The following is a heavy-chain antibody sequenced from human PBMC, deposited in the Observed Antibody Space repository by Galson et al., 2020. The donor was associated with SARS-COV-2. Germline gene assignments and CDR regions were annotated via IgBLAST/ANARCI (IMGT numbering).Heavy chain of an antibody. CDR1: GFTVSSNY. Sequence: GESLKISCAASGFTVSSNYIHWVRQAPGKGLEWVSVMYSGGSTWYADSVEGRFTISRDNSKNTLFLQMNSLRAEDTAVYFCARGLKLAPLTFDIWGQGTMVIVSS. CDR3: ARGLKLAPLTFDI. CDR2: MYSGGST. V-gene: IGHV3-53*01. J-gene: IGHJ3*02. D-gene: IGHD1-1*01.